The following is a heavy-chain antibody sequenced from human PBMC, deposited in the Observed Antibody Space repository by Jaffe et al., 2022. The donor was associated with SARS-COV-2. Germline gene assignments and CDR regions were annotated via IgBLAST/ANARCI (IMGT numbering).Heavy chain of an antibody. D-gene: IGHD3-9*01. J-gene: IGHJ4*02. CDR3: ARDPLGYDILTGSRVYYDY. CDR2: INPSGGST. CDR1: GYTFTSYY. Sequence: QVQLVQSGAEVKKPGASVKVSCKASGYTFTSYYMHWVRQAPGQGLEWMGIINPSGGSTSYAQKFQGRVTMTRDTSTSTVYMELSSLRSEDTAVYYCARDPLGYDILTGSRVYYDYWGQGTLVTVSS. V-gene: IGHV1-46*01.